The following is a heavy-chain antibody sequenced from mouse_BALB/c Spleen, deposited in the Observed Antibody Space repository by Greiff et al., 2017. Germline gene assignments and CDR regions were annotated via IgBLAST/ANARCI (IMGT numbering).Heavy chain of an antibody. Sequence: EVHLVESGGGLVQPKGSLKLSCAASGFTFNTYAMNWVRQAPGKGLEWVARIRSKSNNYATYYADSVKDRFTISRDDSQSMLYLQMNNLKTEDTAMYYCVRGFFDYWGQGTTLTVSS. CDR2: IRSKSNNYAT. CDR1: GFTFNTYA. V-gene: IGHV10-1*02. CDR3: VRGFFDY. J-gene: IGHJ2*01.